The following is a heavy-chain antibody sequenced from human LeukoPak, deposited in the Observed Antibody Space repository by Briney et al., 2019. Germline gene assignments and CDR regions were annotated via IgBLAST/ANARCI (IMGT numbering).Heavy chain of an antibody. J-gene: IGHJ3*02. D-gene: IGHD7-27*01. CDR2: ISGDGGGT. Sequence: PGGSLRLSCAASGFTFNNFVMSWLRQAPGQGLEWVSSISGDGGGTYYDDSVKGRFTISRDNSKNTLYLQMNSLRADDTAVYYCARGGDRSAFDIWGQGTMVTVSS. CDR3: ARGGDRSAFDI. CDR1: GFTFNNFV. V-gene: IGHV3-23*01.